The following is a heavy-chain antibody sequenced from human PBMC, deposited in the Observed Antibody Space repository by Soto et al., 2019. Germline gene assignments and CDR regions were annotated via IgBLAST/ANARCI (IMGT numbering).Heavy chain of an antibody. CDR1: GFTFSNYG. V-gene: IGHV3-33*01. Sequence: QVQLVESGGGVVQPGRSLRLSCATSGFTFSNYGMHWVRQAPGKGLEWVAVIRDDGINKYYEDSVKGRFTISRDNSKKTLYLEMNSLRSEDTAVFYCARDLSGTIDYWGQGTLVTVSS. J-gene: IGHJ4*02. CDR3: ARDLSGTIDY. D-gene: IGHD1-7*01. CDR2: IRDDGINK.